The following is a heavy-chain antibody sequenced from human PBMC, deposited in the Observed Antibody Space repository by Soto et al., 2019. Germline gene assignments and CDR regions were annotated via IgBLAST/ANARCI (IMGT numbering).Heavy chain of an antibody. V-gene: IGHV1-18*01. Sequence: QVQLVQSGAEVKKPGASVKVSCKASGYTFTSYGISWVRQAPGQGLEWMGWISAYNGNTNYAQKLQGRVTMTTDTSRSTANMEMRSLRSDDTAVYSSAGDWAVAGPFGYWGQGTLVTVAS. J-gene: IGHJ4*02. CDR1: GYTFTSYG. D-gene: IGHD2-15*01. CDR3: AGDWAVAGPFGY. CDR2: ISAYNGNT.